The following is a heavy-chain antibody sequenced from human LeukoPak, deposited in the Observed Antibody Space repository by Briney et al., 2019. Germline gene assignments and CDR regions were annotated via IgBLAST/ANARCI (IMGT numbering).Heavy chain of an antibody. J-gene: IGHJ6*04. D-gene: IGHD1-14*01. Sequence: GGSLRLSCAASGFTFSDYYMHWVRQAPGKGLFWVSRIKTDGSSTTYADSVKGQFTISRDNAKNTLYLQMNSLRAEDTAVYYCARGPRNYYAMDVWGKGTMVTVSS. V-gene: IGHV3-74*01. CDR2: IKTDGSST. CDR3: ARGPRNYYAMDV. CDR1: GFTFSDYY.